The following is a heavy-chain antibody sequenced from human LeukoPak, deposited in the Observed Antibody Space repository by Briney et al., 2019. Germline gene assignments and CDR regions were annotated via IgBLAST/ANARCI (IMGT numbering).Heavy chain of an antibody. CDR2: INQDGSKK. CDR3: AKWGPYCVGDYCPALDS. V-gene: IGHV3-7*01. J-gene: IGHJ4*02. Sequence: PGRSLRLSCAASGFTFSSYGMHWVRQAPGKGLEWVANINQDGSKKRYADSMKGRFTISRDNAKESLYLQLNSLRAEDTAVYYCAKWGPYCVGDYCPALDSWGPGTLVTVSS. CDR1: GFTFSSYG. D-gene: IGHD2-21*02.